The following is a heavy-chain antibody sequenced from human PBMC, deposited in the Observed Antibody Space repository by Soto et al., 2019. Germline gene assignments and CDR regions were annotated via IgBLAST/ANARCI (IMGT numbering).Heavy chain of an antibody. CDR2: IYYSGST. CDR1: GGSISSYY. J-gene: IGHJ5*02. Sequence: PSETLSLTCTVSGGSISSYYWSWIRQSPGKGLEWIGYIYYSGSTNYNPSLKSRVTISVDTSKNQFSLKLSSVTAADTAVYYCARGMLGGWFDPWGQGTLVNVSS. D-gene: IGHD2-8*01. V-gene: IGHV4-59*01. CDR3: ARGMLGGWFDP.